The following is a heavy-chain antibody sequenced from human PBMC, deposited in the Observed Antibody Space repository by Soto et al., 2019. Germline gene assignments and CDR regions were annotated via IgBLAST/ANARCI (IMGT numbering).Heavy chain of an antibody. J-gene: IGHJ6*02. V-gene: IGHV4-30-2*01. CDR1: GGSISSGDYS. CDR2: IYHSGST. Sequence: PSETLSLTCTVSGGSISSGDYSWSWIRQPPGKGLEWIGYIYHSGSTYYNPSLKSRVTISVDRSKNQFSLKLSSVTAADTAVYYCARETMGRDVWGQGTTVTVSS. CDR3: ARETMGRDV.